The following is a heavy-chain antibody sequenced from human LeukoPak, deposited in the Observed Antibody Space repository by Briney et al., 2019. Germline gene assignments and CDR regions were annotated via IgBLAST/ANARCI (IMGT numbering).Heavy chain of an antibody. J-gene: IGHJ6*02. Sequence: PGRSLRLSCAASGFTFSSYAMHWVRQAPGKGLEWVAVISYDGSNKYYADSVKGRFTISRDNSNNTLYLQMNSRRAEDRAVYYCVLPYYNFWSGRANYGMDVWGQGTTVTVSS. CDR1: GFTFSSYA. CDR2: ISYDGSNK. D-gene: IGHD3-3*01. V-gene: IGHV3-30-3*01. CDR3: VLPYYNFWSGRANYGMDV.